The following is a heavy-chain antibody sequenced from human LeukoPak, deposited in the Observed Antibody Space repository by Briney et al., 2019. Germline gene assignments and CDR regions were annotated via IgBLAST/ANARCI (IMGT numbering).Heavy chain of an antibody. CDR1: GGFIGSTNYY. Sequence: SETLSLTCTVSGGFIGSTNYYWGWIRQPPGKGLEWIGSIYYSGSTYYNSSLKGRVTISVDTSKNQFSLKVSSVTAADTAVYYCARHRDYWGQGTLVTVAS. CDR2: IYYSGST. J-gene: IGHJ4*02. CDR3: ARHRDY. V-gene: IGHV4-39*01.